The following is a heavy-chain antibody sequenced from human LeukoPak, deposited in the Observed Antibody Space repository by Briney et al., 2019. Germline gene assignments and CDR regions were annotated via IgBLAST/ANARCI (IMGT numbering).Heavy chain of an antibody. Sequence: PGGSLRLSCAASGFTFSSYGMHWVRQAPGKGLEWVAFIRYDGSNKYYADSVKGRFTISRDNSKNTLYLQMNSLRAEDTAVYYCARETFDSGWYLGNAFDIWGQGTMVTVSS. J-gene: IGHJ3*02. CDR3: ARETFDSGWYLGNAFDI. CDR2: IRYDGSNK. D-gene: IGHD6-19*01. V-gene: IGHV3-30*02. CDR1: GFTFSSYG.